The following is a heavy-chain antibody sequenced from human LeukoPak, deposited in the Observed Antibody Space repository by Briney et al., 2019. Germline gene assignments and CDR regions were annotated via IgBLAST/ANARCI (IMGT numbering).Heavy chain of an antibody. Sequence: GGSLRLSCAASGFTLYTFGSYWMHWVRQAPGKGLVWVSVIHNDGRGTNYADSLKGRTTISRDNAKNTLYLQMTSLGAEDTGVYYCVRGGFGHAMDVWGQGTTVIVSS. CDR3: VRGGFGHAMDV. V-gene: IGHV3-74*01. D-gene: IGHD3-10*01. CDR1: GFTLYTFGSYW. J-gene: IGHJ6*02. CDR2: IHNDGRGT.